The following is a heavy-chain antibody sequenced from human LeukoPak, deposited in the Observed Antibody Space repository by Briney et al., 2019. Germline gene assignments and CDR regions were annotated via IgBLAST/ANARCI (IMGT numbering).Heavy chain of an antibody. CDR2: INHSGST. CDR1: GGSFSGYY. CDR3: AIGYSGYHE. D-gene: IGHD5-12*01. Sequence: PSETLSLTCAVYGGSFSGYYWSWIRQPPGKGLEWIGEINHSGSTNYNPSLKSRVTISVDTSKNQFPLKLSSVTAADTAVYYCAIGYSGYHEWGQGTLVTVSS. V-gene: IGHV4-34*01. J-gene: IGHJ4*02.